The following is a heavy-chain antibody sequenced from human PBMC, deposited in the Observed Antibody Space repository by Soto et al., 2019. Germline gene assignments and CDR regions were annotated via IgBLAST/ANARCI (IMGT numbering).Heavy chain of an antibody. CDR3: ARLHGYCISSSFHGHYAMDV. CDR1: SASISSSSYT. Sequence: QLQLQESGPGLVKPSETLSLTCTVSSASISSSSYTWGWIRQPPGKGLEWIGSIYYSGTTYYNPSLNSRVTVSVDTSKIQFALKVTSVTSSDTAVYYCARLHGYCISSSFHGHYAMDVWGQGTTVTVSS. V-gene: IGHV4-39*01. CDR2: IYYSGTT. J-gene: IGHJ6*02. D-gene: IGHD2-2*01.